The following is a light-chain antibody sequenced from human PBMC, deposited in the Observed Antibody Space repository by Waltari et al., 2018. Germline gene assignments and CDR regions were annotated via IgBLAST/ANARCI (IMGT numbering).Light chain of an antibody. Sequence: DIQLTQPPSSLSASVGDRVTITCRASQSISSYLNWYQQKPGKAPTLLIYAASSLQSGVPSKRSGSSSSTEFSLPISSLQPEDFATYYCQQSYSTPLFTFGPGTKVDIK. CDR2: AAS. CDR3: QQSYSTPLFT. CDR1: QSISSY. J-gene: IGKJ3*01. V-gene: IGKV1-39*01.